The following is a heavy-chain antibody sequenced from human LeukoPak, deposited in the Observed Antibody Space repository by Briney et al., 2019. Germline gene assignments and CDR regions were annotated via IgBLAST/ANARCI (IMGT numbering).Heavy chain of an antibody. CDR3: AKEYCSSSSCYPSLGDWFDP. D-gene: IGHD2-2*01. Sequence: GGSLRLSCVASGFTFSSYAMSWVRQAPGRGLEWVSAISGGGGSTYYAASVKGRFTISRDNSNNTLYLQMNRLRAEDTAVYYCAKEYCSSSSCYPSLGDWFDPWGQGTLVTVSS. J-gene: IGHJ5*02. CDR2: ISGGGGST. V-gene: IGHV3-23*01. CDR1: GFTFSSYA.